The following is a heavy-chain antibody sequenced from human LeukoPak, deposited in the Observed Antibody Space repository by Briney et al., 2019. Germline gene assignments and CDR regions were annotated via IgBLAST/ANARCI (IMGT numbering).Heavy chain of an antibody. V-gene: IGHV4-39*07. CDR1: NGSISSSSYY. CDR3: ARYHSGYDDY. CDR2: IYYSGST. D-gene: IGHD5-12*01. Sequence: SETLSLTCTVSNGSISSSSYYWGWIRQPPGKGLEWLGSIYYSGSTYYNPSLKSRVTISVDTSKNQFSLKLSSVTAADTAVYYCARYHSGYDDYWGQGTLVTVSS. J-gene: IGHJ4*02.